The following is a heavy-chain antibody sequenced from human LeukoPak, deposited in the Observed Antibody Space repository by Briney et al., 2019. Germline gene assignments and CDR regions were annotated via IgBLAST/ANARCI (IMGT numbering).Heavy chain of an antibody. CDR1: GFSLSTSGVG. CDR3: ARTVFYYDSSGYYPDFDY. V-gene: IGHV2-70*11. CDR2: IDWDDDK. D-gene: IGHD3-22*01. J-gene: IGHJ4*02. Sequence: SGPTLVNPTQTLTLTCTFSGFSLSTSGVGVGWIRQPPGKALEWLARIDWDDDKYYSTSLKTRLTISKDTSKNQVVLTMTNMDPVDTATYYCARTVFYYDSSGYYPDFDYWGQGTLITVSS.